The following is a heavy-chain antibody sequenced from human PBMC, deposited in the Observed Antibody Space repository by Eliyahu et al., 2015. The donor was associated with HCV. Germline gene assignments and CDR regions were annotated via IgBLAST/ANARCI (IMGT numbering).Heavy chain of an antibody. CDR3: ARVTDYYDSSGYYD. J-gene: IGHJ4*02. Sequence: QVQLQESGPGLVKPSETLSLTCTVSGGSXSSYYWSWIRQPPGEGLEWIGYIYYSGSTNYNPSLQSRVTISVDTSKNQFSLKVSSVTAADTAVYYCARVTDYYDSSGYYDWGQGTLVTVSS. CDR1: GGSXSSYY. V-gene: IGHV4-59*01. D-gene: IGHD3-22*01. CDR2: IYYSGST.